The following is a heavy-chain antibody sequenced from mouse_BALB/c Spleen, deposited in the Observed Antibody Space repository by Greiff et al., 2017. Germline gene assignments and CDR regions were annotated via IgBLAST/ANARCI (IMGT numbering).Heavy chain of an antibody. J-gene: IGHJ4*01. V-gene: IGHV1-4*01. Sequence: QVQLQQSGAELVRPGASVKMSCKASGYTFTSYTMHWVKQRPGQGLEWIGYIIPSSGYTNYNQKFKDKATLTADKSSSTAYMQLSSLTSEDSAVYYCVTGAMDYWGQGTSVTVSS. D-gene: IGHD1-1*01. CDR1: GYTFTSYT. CDR2: IIPSSGYT. CDR3: VTGAMDY.